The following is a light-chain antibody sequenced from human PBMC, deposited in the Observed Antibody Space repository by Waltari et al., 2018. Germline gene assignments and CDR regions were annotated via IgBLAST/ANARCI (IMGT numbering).Light chain of an antibody. J-gene: IGLJ2*01. V-gene: IGLV1-40*01. Sequence: QSVLTQPPSLSGAPGQRVTISCTGSNSNIGAGFDVHWSQHLPGTAPKLLIYGNTNRPSGVPDRFSGSKSGTSASLAITGLQAEDEADYTCQSYDTSLTGWVFGGGTKLTVL. CDR2: GNT. CDR3: QSYDTSLTGWV. CDR1: NSNIGAGFD.